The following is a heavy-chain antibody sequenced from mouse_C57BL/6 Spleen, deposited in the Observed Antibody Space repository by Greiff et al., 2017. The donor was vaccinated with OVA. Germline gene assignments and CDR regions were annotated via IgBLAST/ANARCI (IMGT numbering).Heavy chain of an antibody. CDR1: GFSFNTYA. J-gene: IGHJ4*01. Sequence: EVQLVESGGGLVQPKGSLKLSCAASGFSFNTYAMNWVRQAPGKGLEWVARLRSKSNNYATYYADSVKDRFTISRDDSESMLYLQMNNLKTEDTAMYYCVRHELYCPGYAMDYWGQGTSVTVSS. D-gene: IGHD2-12*01. CDR3: VRHELYCPGYAMDY. CDR2: LRSKSNNYAT. V-gene: IGHV10-1*01.